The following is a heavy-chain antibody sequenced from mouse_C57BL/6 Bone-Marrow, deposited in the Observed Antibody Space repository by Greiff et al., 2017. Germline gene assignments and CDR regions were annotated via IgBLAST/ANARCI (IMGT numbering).Heavy chain of an antibody. J-gene: IGHJ2*01. CDR2: IWSGGST. CDR3: ARKRCNSGY. V-gene: IGHV2-2*01. D-gene: IGHD2-1*01. Sequence: QVQLQQSGPGLVQPSQCLSITCTVSGFSLTSYGVHWVRQSPGKGLEWLGVIWSGGSTDYNAAFISRLSISKDKSKSQVFFKMNSRKADDTAIDYCARKRCNSGYWGQGTTLTVSS. CDR1: GFSLTSYG.